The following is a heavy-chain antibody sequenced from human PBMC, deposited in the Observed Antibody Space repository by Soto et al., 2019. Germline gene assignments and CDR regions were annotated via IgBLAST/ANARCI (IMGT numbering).Heavy chain of an antibody. CDR3: TQTPAGASDY. V-gene: IGHV3-33*01. CDR2: IWYDGSNK. J-gene: IGHJ4*02. Sequence: GGFLRLSCAASGLTFSSYGMHWVRQAPGKGLEWVAVIWYDGSNKYYADSVKGRFTISRDNAKNTLYLQMNSLRAEDTAVYYCTQTPAGASDYWGQGTLVTVSS. CDR1: GLTFSSYG.